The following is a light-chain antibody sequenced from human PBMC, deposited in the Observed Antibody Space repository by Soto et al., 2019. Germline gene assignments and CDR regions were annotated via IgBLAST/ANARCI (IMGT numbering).Light chain of an antibody. Sequence: SYELTQPLSVSVALGQTARITCGGNNIGYKNVHWYQQKQGQATVLVIYRDSNRPSGIPERFSGSNSGNTATLTISRAQAGDEADYYCQVWDSSTVVFGGGTKLTVL. CDR3: QVWDSSTVV. J-gene: IGLJ2*01. V-gene: IGLV3-9*01. CDR1: NIGYKN. CDR2: RDS.